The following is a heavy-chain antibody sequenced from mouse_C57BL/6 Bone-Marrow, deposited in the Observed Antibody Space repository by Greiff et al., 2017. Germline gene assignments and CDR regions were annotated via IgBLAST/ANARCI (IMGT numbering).Heavy chain of an antibody. CDR3: ARGGAYYSNYDCSWCAY. Sequence: QVQLQQPGAELVRPGSSVKLSCKASGYTFTSYWMHWVKQRPIQGLEWIGNIDPSDSETHYNQKFKDKATLTVDKSSSTAYMQLSSLTSEDSAVYYCARGGAYYSNYDCSWCAYWGQGTLVTVSA. CDR2: IDPSDSET. CDR1: GYTFTSYW. D-gene: IGHD2-5*01. J-gene: IGHJ3*01. V-gene: IGHV1-52*01.